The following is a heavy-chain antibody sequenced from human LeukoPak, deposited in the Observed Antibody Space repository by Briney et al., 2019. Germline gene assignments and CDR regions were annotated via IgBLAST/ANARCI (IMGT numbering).Heavy chain of an antibody. CDR2: ISAYNGNT. CDR1: GYTFTSYG. J-gene: IGHJ4*02. V-gene: IGHV1-18*01. D-gene: IGHD3-22*01. Sequence: ASVKVSCKASGYTFTSYGISWVRQAPGQGLEWMGWISAYNGNTNYAQKLQGRVTMTTDTSTSTAYMELRSLRSDDTAVYYCARRPGNLYYYDSSGYYFDYWGQGTLVTVSS. CDR3: ARRPGNLYYYDSSGYYFDY.